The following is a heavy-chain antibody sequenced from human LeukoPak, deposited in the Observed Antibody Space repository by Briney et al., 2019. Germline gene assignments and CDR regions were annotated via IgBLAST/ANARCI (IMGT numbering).Heavy chain of an antibody. V-gene: IGHV3-30*18. Sequence: PGGSLRLSCAASGFTFSSYAMHWVRQAPGKGLEWVAVISYDGSNKYYADSVKGRFTISRDNSENTLYLQMNSLRAEDTAVYYCAKPYGSGSYYNLPFDYWGQGTLVTVSS. J-gene: IGHJ4*02. CDR2: ISYDGSNK. CDR3: AKPYGSGSYYNLPFDY. CDR1: GFTFSSYA. D-gene: IGHD3-10*01.